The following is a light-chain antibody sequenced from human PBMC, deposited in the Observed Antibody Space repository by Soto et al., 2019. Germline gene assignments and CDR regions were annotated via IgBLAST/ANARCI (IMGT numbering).Light chain of an antibody. CDR2: GAS. CDR3: QQSFIIPRT. J-gene: IGKJ1*01. CDR1: QRIGSY. Sequence: DIQMTQSPSSLSASVGDRVTITCRASQRIGSYLNWYQQKPGKAPNLLIYGASSLQSGVPSRSSGSGSGTDFTLTITSLQPEDFATYYCQQSFIIPRTFGQGTKVDIK. V-gene: IGKV1-39*01.